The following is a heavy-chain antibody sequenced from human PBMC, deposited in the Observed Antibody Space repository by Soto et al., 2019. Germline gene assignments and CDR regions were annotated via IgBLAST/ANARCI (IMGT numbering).Heavy chain of an antibody. V-gene: IGHV4-34*01. D-gene: IGHD4-4*01. CDR3: ASVAPTVSKYCFDY. J-gene: IGHJ4*02. CDR1: GLSFSGYY. Sequence: SETLSLNSAFYGLSFSGYYWSWIRHPPGKGLEWIGEINHSGSTNYNPSLKSRVTISVDTSKNQFSLKLSSVTAADTAVYYCASVAPTVSKYCFDYWGQGTLVTVSS. CDR2: INHSGST.